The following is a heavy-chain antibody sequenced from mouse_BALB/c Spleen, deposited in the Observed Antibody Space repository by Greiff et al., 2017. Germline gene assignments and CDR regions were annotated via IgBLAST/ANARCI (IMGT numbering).Heavy chain of an antibody. CDR3: ARGGYREGTWFAY. J-gene: IGHJ3*01. Sequence: EVKLMESGGGLVQPGGSRKLSCAASGFTFSSFGMHWVRQAPEKGLEWVAYISSGSSTIYYADTVKGRFTISRDNPKNTLFLQTTSLRSEDTAMYYCARGGYREGTWFAYWGQGTLVTVSA. V-gene: IGHV5-17*02. D-gene: IGHD2-12*01. CDR1: GFTFSSFG. CDR2: ISSGSSTI.